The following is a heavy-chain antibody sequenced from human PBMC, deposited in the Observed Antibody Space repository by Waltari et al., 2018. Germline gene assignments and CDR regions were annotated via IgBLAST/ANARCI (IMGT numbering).Heavy chain of an antibody. CDR3: AKDTSSVVSAMDWFDP. J-gene: IGHJ5*02. CDR1: GFTFNNDA. D-gene: IGHD2-21*02. V-gene: IGHV3-23*01. Sequence: EVQLLESGGGLVQPGGSLRLACAASGFTFNNDAMNWVRQAPGKGLEWVWSVSYTGSRTYYADSVKGRFTISRDNSKNTLYLQMNSLRDGDTAVYYCAKDTSSVVSAMDWFDPWGQGTLVTVSS. CDR2: VSYTGSRT.